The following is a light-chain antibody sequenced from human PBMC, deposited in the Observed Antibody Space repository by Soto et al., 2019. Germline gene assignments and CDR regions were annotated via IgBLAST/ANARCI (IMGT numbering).Light chain of an antibody. CDR3: QHYGSSPPMYT. V-gene: IGKV3-20*01. Sequence: EMVLTQSPGTLSLSPGERATLSCRASQSVTSSYFAWYQQKPGQAPRLLIYETSTRATGIPDRFTGSGSGTDFTLTSSRLEPEDFAVYYCQHYGSSPPMYTFGQGTQLEI. CDR2: ETS. CDR1: QSVTSSY. J-gene: IGKJ2*01.